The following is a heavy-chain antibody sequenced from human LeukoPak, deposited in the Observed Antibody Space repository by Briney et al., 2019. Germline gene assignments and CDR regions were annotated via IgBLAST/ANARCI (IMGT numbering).Heavy chain of an antibody. V-gene: IGHV3-48*01. CDR3: ARVDYYYGSGSYFHLFDY. CDR2: ISSSSSTI. CDR1: GFTFSSYS. J-gene: IGHJ4*02. Sequence: RGSLRLSCAASGFTFSSYSMNWVRQAPGKGLDWVSYISSSSSTIYYADSVKGRFTISRDNAKNSLYLQMNSLRAEDTAVYYCARVDYYYGSGSYFHLFDYWGQGTLVTVSS. D-gene: IGHD3-10*01.